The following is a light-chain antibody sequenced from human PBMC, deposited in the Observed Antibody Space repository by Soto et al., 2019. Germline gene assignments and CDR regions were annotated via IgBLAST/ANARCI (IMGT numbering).Light chain of an antibody. CDR3: CSYAGSVV. CDR1: SSDVGSYNL. Sequence: QSALTQPASVAGSPGQSITISCTGTSSDVGSYNLVSWYQQHPGKAPKLMIYEVSKRPSGVSNRFSGSKSGNTASLTISGLQAEDDADYYCCSYAGSVVFGGGTQLTVL. J-gene: IGLJ2*01. V-gene: IGLV2-23*02. CDR2: EVS.